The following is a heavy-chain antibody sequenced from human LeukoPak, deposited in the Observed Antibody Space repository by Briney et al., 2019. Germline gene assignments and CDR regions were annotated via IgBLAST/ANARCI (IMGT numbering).Heavy chain of an antibody. CDR2: IYNSGST. D-gene: IGHD3-10*01. J-gene: IGHJ4*02. Sequence: QESGPGLVKPSATLYLTCTVSGDSISSYYWSWIRQPPGKGLEWIGHIYNSGSTNYNPSLKSRVTMSVDTSKNQFSLKLSSVTAADTAVYYCARLSFGELWLDYWGQGTLVTVSS. CDR1: GDSISSYY. V-gene: IGHV4-59*12. CDR3: ARLSFGELWLDY.